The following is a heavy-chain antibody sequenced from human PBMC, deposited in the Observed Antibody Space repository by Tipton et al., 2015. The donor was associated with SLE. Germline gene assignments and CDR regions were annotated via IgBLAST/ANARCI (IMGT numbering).Heavy chain of an antibody. J-gene: IGHJ5*02. Sequence: TLSLTCTVSGGSISSYYWSWIRQPPGKGLEWIGYIYYSGSTNYNPSLKSRVTISVDTSKNQFSLKLSSVTAADTAVYYCARDGARSDYVRWFDPWGQGTRVTVSS. CDR2: IYYSGST. CDR3: ARDGARSDYVRWFDP. CDR1: GGSISSYY. D-gene: IGHD4-17*01. V-gene: IGHV4-59*01.